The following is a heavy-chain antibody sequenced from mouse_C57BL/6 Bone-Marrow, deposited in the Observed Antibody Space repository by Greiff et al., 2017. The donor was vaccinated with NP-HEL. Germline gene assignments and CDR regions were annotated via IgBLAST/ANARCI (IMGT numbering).Heavy chain of an antibody. CDR1: GYTFTSYW. Sequence: QVHVKQSGAELVKPGASVKLSCKASGYTFTSYWMHWVKQRPGRGLEWIGRIDPNSGGTKYNEKFKSKATLTVDKPSSTAYMQLSSLTSEDSAVYYCARSGGSSGPDWFAYWGQGTLVTVSA. CDR3: ARSGGSSGPDWFAY. CDR2: IDPNSGGT. V-gene: IGHV1-72*01. J-gene: IGHJ3*01. D-gene: IGHD1-3*01.